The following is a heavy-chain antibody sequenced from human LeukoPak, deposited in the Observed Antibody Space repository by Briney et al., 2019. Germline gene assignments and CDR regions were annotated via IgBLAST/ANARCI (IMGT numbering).Heavy chain of an antibody. Sequence: SETLSLTCAVSGGSISSSNWWSWVRQPPGKGLEWIGEIYHSGSTNYNPSLKSRVTISVDKSKNQFSLKLSSVTAADTAVYYCASPYYDILTGYYGGFDSWGQGTLVAVSS. D-gene: IGHD3-9*01. J-gene: IGHJ4*02. CDR3: ASPYYDILTGYYGGFDS. CDR1: GGSISSSNW. V-gene: IGHV4-4*02. CDR2: IYHSGST.